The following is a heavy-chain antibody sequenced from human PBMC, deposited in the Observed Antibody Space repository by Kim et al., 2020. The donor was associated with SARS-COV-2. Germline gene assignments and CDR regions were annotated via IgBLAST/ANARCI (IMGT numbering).Heavy chain of an antibody. CDR2: IYHSGST. J-gene: IGHJ6*02. V-gene: IGHV4-4*02. CDR1: GGSISSSNW. CDR3: ARRAFGELLMEDYYYYYGMDV. Sequence: SETLSLTCAVSGGSISSSNWWSWVRQPPGKGLEWIGEIYHSGSTNYNPSLKSRVTISVDKSKNQFSLKLSSVTAADTAVYYCARRAFGELLMEDYYYYYGMDVWGQGTTVTVSS. D-gene: IGHD3-10*01.